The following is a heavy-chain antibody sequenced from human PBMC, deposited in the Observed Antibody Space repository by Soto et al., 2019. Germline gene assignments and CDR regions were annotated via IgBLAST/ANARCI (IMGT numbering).Heavy chain of an antibody. J-gene: IGHJ4*02. CDR3: AKAGFSSGWSPSYFDY. Sequence: EVQLLESGGGLVQPGRSLRLSCAASGFTFSSYAMNWVRQAPGKGLEWVSAMSGTGGSTYYADSVKGRFTISRDNSKSTLSLQMNSLRVEDTAVFYCAKAGFSSGWSPSYFDYWGQGTLVTVSS. CDR2: MSGTGGST. V-gene: IGHV3-23*01. D-gene: IGHD6-19*01. CDR1: GFTFSSYA.